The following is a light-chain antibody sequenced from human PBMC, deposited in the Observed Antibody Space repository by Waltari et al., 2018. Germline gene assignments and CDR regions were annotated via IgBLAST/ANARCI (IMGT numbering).Light chain of an antibody. J-gene: IGLJ3*02. V-gene: IGLV3-19*01. CDR3: SSRDSSGKVL. CDR2: GYN. CDR1: SLGRNY. Sequence: SSDLTQDPGVSVALGQTVRINCQGDSLGRNYATWYQQKAGQAPVIVRYGYNKRPSGIADRFSGSSSGTTSSLIIAGSQAEDEADYSCSSRDSSGKVLFGGGTKVTVL.